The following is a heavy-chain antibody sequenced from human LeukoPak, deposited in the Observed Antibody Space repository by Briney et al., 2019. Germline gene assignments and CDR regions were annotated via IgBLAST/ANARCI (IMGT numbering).Heavy chain of an antibody. V-gene: IGHV4-59*01. J-gene: IGHJ4*02. CDR2: IYYSGST. CDR3: ARIVGANYFDY. Sequence: SETLSLTCTVSGGSISGYYWSWIRQPPGKGLEWIGYIYYSGSTNYNPSLKSRVTISVDTSRNQFSLKLNSVTTADTAVYYCARIVGANYFDYWGQGTLVTVSS. D-gene: IGHD1-26*01. CDR1: GGSISGYY.